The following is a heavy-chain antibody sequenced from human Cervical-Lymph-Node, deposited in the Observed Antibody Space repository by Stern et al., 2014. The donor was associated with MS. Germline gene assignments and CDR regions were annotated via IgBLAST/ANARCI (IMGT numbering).Heavy chain of an antibody. J-gene: IGHJ6*02. D-gene: IGHD3-3*01. CDR3: ARDQRGITIFGVVTDYYYLGMDV. CDR1: GYIFTGYY. CDR2: INPKTGGT. Sequence: VQLVESGAEVKKPGASVKVSCKTSGYIFTGYYIHWVRQAPGQGLEWMAWINPKTGGTQYAQKFQGRVTMSRDTSISTAYVELSSLTSDDTAVYYCARDQRGITIFGVVTDYYYLGMDVWGQGTTVTVSS. V-gene: IGHV1-2*02.